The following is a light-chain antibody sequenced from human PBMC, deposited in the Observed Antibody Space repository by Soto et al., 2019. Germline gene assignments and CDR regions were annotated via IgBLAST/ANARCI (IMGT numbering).Light chain of an antibody. Sequence: DIQMTQSPSSLSASVGDRVTITCRASQTISFYLNWYQQKPGKAPKLLIYAGSNLQSGVPSRFSASGSGTEFTLTLNSLQPEDFATYYCQQAYSTPWTFGQGTKVEIK. CDR2: AGS. CDR3: QQAYSTPWT. J-gene: IGKJ1*01. V-gene: IGKV1-39*01. CDR1: QTISFY.